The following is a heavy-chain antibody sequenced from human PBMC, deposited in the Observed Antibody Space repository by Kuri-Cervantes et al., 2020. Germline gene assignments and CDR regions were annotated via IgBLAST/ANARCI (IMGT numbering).Heavy chain of an antibody. CDR2: IYYSGNT. CDR1: GGSINSYY. J-gene: IGHJ3*02. V-gene: IGHV4-59*12. CDR3: ARESLVQSILAAFDI. Sequence: SETLSLTCNVSGGSINSYYWSWIRQPPGKGLEWIGYIYYSGNTNYNPSLKSRVTISVDTSKNQFSLKLSSVSAADTAVYYCARESLVQSILAAFDIWGQGIMVTVSS. D-gene: IGHD3-10*01.